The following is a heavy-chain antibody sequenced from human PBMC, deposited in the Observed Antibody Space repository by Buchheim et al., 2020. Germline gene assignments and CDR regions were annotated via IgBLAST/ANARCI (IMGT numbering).Heavy chain of an antibody. J-gene: IGHJ3*02. V-gene: IGHV1-8*01. CDR3: ARRRPGVRGWYYSSSNLDAFDI. CDR1: GYTFTSYD. CDR2: MNPNSGNT. D-gene: IGHD6-6*01. Sequence: QVQLVQSGAEVKKPGASVKVSCKASGYTFTSYDINWVRQTTGQGLEWMGWMNPNSGNTGYAQKFQGRVTMTRNTSISTAYMELSSLRSEDTAVYYCARRRPGVRGWYYSSSNLDAFDIWGQGT.